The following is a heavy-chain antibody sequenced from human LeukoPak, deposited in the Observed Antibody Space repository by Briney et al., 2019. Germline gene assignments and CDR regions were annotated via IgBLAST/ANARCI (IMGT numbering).Heavy chain of an antibody. CDR1: GGTFSRYA. D-gene: IGHD3-22*01. V-gene: IGHV1-69*04. Sequence: SVKVSCKASGGTFSRYAISWVRQAPGQGLEWVGRIIPIFGIANYAQKFQGRVTITADKSTSTAYMEPSSLRSEDTAVYYCARVPDYYDSSGYFPPNFVDYWGQGTLVTVSS. CDR3: ARVPDYYDSSGYFPPNFVDY. J-gene: IGHJ4*02. CDR2: IIPIFGIA.